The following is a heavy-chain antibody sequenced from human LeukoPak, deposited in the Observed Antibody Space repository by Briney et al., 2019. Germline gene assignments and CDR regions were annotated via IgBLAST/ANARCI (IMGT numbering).Heavy chain of an antibody. CDR2: IYYSGST. D-gene: IGHD1-26*01. Sequence: SETLSLTCTVSGGSISSSSYYWGWIRQPPGKGLEWIGSIYYSGSTYYNPSLKSLVTISVDTSKNQFSLKLSSVTAADTAVYYCARRDSGSHYDAFDIWGQGTMVTVSS. V-gene: IGHV4-39*01. J-gene: IGHJ3*02. CDR1: GGSISSSSYY. CDR3: ARRDSGSHYDAFDI.